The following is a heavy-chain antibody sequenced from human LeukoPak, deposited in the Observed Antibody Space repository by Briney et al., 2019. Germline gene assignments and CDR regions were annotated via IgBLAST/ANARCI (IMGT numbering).Heavy chain of an antibody. CDR2: ISGSGGST. CDR1: GFTFSSYA. Sequence: LAGGSLRLPCAASGFTFSSYAMSWVRQAPGKGLEWVSAISGSGGSTYYADSVKCRCTISRANSKNTLYLQMNSLRAEDTAVYYCAKQALVVPAAPFDYWGQGTLVTVSS. D-gene: IGHD2-2*01. CDR3: AKQALVVPAAPFDY. V-gene: IGHV3-23*01. J-gene: IGHJ4*02.